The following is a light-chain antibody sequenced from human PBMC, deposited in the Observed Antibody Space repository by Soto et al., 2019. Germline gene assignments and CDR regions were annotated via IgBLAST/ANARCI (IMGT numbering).Light chain of an antibody. Sequence: IVMTQSPATLSVSPGERATFSCRASQNIRTNLAGYQQKPGQVPRLLIYGASTRATGVPARFSGSGSGTEFILTISSLQSEDFAIYYCQQYNNWPLTFGGGTKVDIK. CDR2: GAS. V-gene: IGKV3-15*01. CDR1: QNIRTN. J-gene: IGKJ4*01. CDR3: QQYNNWPLT.